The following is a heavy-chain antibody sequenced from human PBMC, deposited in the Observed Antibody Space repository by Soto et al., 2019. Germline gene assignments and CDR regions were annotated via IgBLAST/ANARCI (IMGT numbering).Heavy chain of an antibody. V-gene: IGHV4-34*01. D-gene: IGHD2-21*02. CDR1: GGSFSNYY. J-gene: IGHJ6*02. CDR3: ARGGWAYCGGDCLRYGMDV. CDR2: INHSGST. Sequence: QVQLQQWGAGLLKPSETLSLTCAVYGGSFSNYYWSWIRQPPGKGLEWIGEINHSGSTNYNPSLKSRFTISVDTSKNQFSLRLSSVTAADTAVYYCARGGWAYCGGDCLRYGMDVWGQGTTVTVSS.